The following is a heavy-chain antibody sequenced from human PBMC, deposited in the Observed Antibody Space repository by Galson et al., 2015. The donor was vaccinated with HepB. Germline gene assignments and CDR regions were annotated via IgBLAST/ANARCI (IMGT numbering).Heavy chain of an antibody. Sequence: SLRLSCAASGFTFGDYAMSWVRQAPGKGLEWVGFIRSEAYGGTTEYAASVKGRFTISRDDSKSIAYLQMNSLKTEDTAVYYCTWGGYSGYDTPFFDYWGQGTLVTVSS. CDR1: GFTFGDYA. D-gene: IGHD5-12*01. J-gene: IGHJ4*02. V-gene: IGHV3-49*04. CDR3: TWGGYSGYDTPFFDY. CDR2: IRSEAYGGTT.